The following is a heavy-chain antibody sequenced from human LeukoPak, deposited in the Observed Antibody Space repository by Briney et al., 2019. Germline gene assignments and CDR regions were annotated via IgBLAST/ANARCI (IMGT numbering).Heavy chain of an antibody. CDR1: GYTFTGYY. CDR2: INPNSGGT. V-gene: IGHV1-2*02. D-gene: IGHD4-17*01. CDR3: ASQDYGDSRPRDY. J-gene: IGHJ4*02. Sequence: APVKVSCKASGYTFTGYYMHWVRQAPGQGLEWMGWINPNSGGTNYAQKFQGRVTMTRDTSISTAYMELSRLRSDDTAVYYCASQDYGDSRPRDYWGQGTLVTVSS.